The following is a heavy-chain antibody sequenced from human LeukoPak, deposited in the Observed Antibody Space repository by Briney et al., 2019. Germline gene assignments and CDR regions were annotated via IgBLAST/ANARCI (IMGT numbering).Heavy chain of an antibody. Sequence: SETLSLTCTVSGGSIRSGSHYWAWIRQPPGKGLEWIGSIYYSGSTYYNPSLENRVTISIDTSTNHFSLKLSSLSAADTSVYYWAKRDDSGGNLVDLWGQGTLVTVS. CDR2: IYYSGST. J-gene: IGHJ4*02. CDR1: GGSIRSGSHY. CDR3: AKRDDSGGNLVDL. D-gene: IGHD3-22*01. V-gene: IGHV4-39*02.